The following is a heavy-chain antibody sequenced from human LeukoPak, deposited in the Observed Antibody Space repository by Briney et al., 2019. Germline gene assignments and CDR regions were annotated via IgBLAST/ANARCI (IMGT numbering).Heavy chain of an antibody. CDR2: IHSDGST. D-gene: IGHD1-26*01. CDR3: AKEDSGSDAFDI. CDR1: GLTVSSSF. J-gene: IGHJ3*02. Sequence: GGSLRLSCAASGLTVSSSFFSWVRQAPGKGLEWVSVIHSDGSTYYGDSVKGRFTISRDNSKNTLYLQMNSLRAEDTAVYFCAKEDSGSDAFDIWGQGTMVTVSS. V-gene: IGHV3-53*01.